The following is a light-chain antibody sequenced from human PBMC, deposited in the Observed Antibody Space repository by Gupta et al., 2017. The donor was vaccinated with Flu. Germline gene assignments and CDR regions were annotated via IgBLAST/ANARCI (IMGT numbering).Light chain of an antibody. J-gene: IGKJ2*01. CDR3: QQRSDLPMYT. CDR1: QSVNIY. Sequence: ATLSLSPGERAILSCRASQSVNIYLAWYQQKPGQPPRLLMFDASKRAAGIPDRFSGSGSGTDFTLTISTLEPEDFAVYYCQQRSDLPMYTFGQGTKLEMK. V-gene: IGKV3-11*01. CDR2: DAS.